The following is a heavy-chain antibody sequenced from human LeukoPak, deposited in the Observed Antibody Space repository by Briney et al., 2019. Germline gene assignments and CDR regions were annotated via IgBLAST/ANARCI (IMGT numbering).Heavy chain of an antibody. D-gene: IGHD2-15*01. Sequence: PGGSLRLSCAASGFTFRTFPMHWVRQAPGKGLEYVSAISSSGDSTYYANSVKGRFTISRDNSKNTLYLQMGSLRPEDMAVYYCAREKAEAATACFDYWGRGTLVTVSS. CDR3: AREKAEAATACFDY. V-gene: IGHV3-64*01. CDR2: ISSSGDST. J-gene: IGHJ4*02. CDR1: GFTFRTFP.